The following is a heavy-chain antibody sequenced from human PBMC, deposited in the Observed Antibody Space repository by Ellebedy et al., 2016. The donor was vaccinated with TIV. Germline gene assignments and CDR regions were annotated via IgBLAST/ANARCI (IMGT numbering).Heavy chain of an antibody. CDR1: GYTFTTYA. CDR3: ARLSRVYDSSGYNWFDP. D-gene: IGHD3-22*01. J-gene: IGHJ5*02. CDR2: INAGNGNT. V-gene: IGHV1-3*01. Sequence: AASVKVSCKASGYTFTTYAMHWVRQAPGQRLEWMGWINAGNGNTKYSQKFQGRVTITRDTSESPAYMGLSRLRSEDTAVYYCARLSRVYDSSGYNWFDPWGQGTLVTVSS.